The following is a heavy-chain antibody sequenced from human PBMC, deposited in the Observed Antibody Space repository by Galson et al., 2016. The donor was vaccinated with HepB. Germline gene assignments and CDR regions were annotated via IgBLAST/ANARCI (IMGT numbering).Heavy chain of an antibody. V-gene: IGHV4-34*01. Sequence: SETLSLTCVVNGGSLSAYFWSWIRQSPGKGLEWIGEIDPNGGTKYNPSLKSRVTISVGTSKNQFSLKLNSVTAADTAVYYCATRGSRTTWRIDYWGQGTLVAVSS. J-gene: IGHJ4*02. CDR1: GGSLSAYF. CDR2: IDPNGGT. CDR3: ATRGSRTTWRIDY. D-gene: IGHD1-14*01.